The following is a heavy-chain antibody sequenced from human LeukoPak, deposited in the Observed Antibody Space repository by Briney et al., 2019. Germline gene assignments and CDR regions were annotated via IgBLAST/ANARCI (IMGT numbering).Heavy chain of an antibody. CDR2: ISGRADGT. Sequence: QAGGSLRLSCAASGFTFSSYAMSWVRQAPGKGLEWVSAISGRADGTHYADSVKGRFTISRDNSKNTLYLQMNSLRAEDTAVYYCRSIAAQYEYYYYMDVWGKGTTVTVSS. D-gene: IGHD6-6*01. CDR3: RSIAAQYEYYYYMDV. V-gene: IGHV3-23*01. CDR1: GFTFSSYA. J-gene: IGHJ6*03.